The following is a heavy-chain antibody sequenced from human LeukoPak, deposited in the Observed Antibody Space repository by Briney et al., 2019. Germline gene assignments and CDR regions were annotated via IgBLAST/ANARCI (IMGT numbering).Heavy chain of an antibody. D-gene: IGHD6-13*01. CDR3: AKGVGSSWLRSLGFDS. CDR2: IRGSGDTS. Sequence: PGGSLRLSCAASGFTFSSYAMNWVRRAPGKGLEWGSAIRGSGDTSYYADSVKGRFTISRDNSKNTLYLQLNSLSAEDTAVYYCAKGVGSSWLRSLGFDSWGQGTLVTVSS. V-gene: IGHV3-23*01. CDR1: GFTFSSYA. J-gene: IGHJ4*02.